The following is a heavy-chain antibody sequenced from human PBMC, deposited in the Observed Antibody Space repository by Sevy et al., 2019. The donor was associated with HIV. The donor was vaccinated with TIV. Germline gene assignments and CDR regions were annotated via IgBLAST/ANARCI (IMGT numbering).Heavy chain of an antibody. CDR2: IIPIFGTA. J-gene: IGHJ6*03. CDR1: GGTFSSYA. V-gene: IGHV1-69*13. CDR3: ARDIVATIPYYYMDV. D-gene: IGHD5-12*01. Sequence: ASVKVSCKASGGTFSSYAISWVRQAPGQGLEWMGRIIPIFGTANYAQKFQGRVTITADESTSTAYMELSSLRSEDTAVYYCARDIVATIPYYYMDVWGKGTTVTVSS.